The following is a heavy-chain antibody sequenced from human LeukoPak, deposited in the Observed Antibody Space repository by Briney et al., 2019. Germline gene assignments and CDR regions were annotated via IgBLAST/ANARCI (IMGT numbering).Heavy chain of an antibody. J-gene: IGHJ6*02. D-gene: IGHD2/OR15-2a*01. Sequence: GGSLRLSCAASGFTFSSYSMNWVRQAPGKGLEWVSYISSSSTIYYADSVKGRFTISRDNAKNSLYLQMNSLRAEDTAVYYCARHPQYSGMDVWGQGATVTVSS. CDR3: ARHPQYSGMDV. CDR2: ISSSSTI. CDR1: GFTFSSYS. V-gene: IGHV3-48*01.